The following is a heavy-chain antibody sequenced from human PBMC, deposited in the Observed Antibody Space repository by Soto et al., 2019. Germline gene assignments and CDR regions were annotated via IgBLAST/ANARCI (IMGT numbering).Heavy chain of an antibody. J-gene: IGHJ4*02. CDR2: ISVRGDTT. V-gene: IGHV3-23*01. Sequence: EVQLLESGGGLVQSGGSLRLSCAASGFTFSSFAMNWVRQAPGKGLEWVSTISVRGDTTTYADSVKGRFTISRDNSMDTLYLQMNSLRAEDTALYFCAKDGVGWVTTVSYFDSWGQGTRVTVSS. CDR3: AKDGVGWVTTVSYFDS. D-gene: IGHD4-4*01. CDR1: GFTFSSFA.